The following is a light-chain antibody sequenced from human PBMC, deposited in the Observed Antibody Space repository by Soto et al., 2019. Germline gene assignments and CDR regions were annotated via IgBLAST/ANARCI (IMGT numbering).Light chain of an antibody. V-gene: IGKV3-20*01. Sequence: EIVLTQSPGTLSLSPGERATLSCRASQSVSSSYLAWYQQKPGQAPRLLSYGASSRATGIRDRFSGSGSGTYFTLTISRLELEDFAVYYCQQYGSSPPITFGQGTRLEIK. CDR1: QSVSSSY. CDR2: GAS. CDR3: QQYGSSPPIT. J-gene: IGKJ5*01.